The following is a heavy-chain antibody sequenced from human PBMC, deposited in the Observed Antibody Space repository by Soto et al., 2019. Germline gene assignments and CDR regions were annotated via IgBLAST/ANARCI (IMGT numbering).Heavy chain of an antibody. Sequence: GGSLRLSCAASGFTFSSYWMSWVRQAPGKGLEWVANIKQDGSEKYYVDSVKGRFTISRDNAKNSLYLQMNSLRAEDTAVYYCARDWGGGVAAAGLLYWGQGTLVTVSS. CDR3: ARDWGGGVAAAGLLY. D-gene: IGHD6-13*01. J-gene: IGHJ4*02. CDR2: IKQDGSEK. CDR1: GFTFSSYW. V-gene: IGHV3-7*01.